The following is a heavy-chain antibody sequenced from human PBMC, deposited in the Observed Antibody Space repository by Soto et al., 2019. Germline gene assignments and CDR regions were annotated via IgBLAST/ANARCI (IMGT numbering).Heavy chain of an antibody. V-gene: IGHV5-51*01. CDR3: ARQPYRYSYGHSMDV. J-gene: IGHJ6*02. CDR1: GYSFTSYW. D-gene: IGHD5-18*01. Sequence: GESLKISCKGSGYSFTSYWIGWVRQMPGKGLEWMGIIYPGDSDTRYSPSFQGQVTISADKSISTAYLQWSSLKASDTAMYYCARQPYRYSYGHSMDVWGQGTTVTVSS. CDR2: IYPGDSDT.